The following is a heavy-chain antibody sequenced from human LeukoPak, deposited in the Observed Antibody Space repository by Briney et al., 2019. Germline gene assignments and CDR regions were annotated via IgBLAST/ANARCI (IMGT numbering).Heavy chain of an antibody. V-gene: IGHV3-74*01. CDR2: INTDGSST. CDR3: ARAGDSNRYYFDY. D-gene: IGHD6-13*01. J-gene: IGHJ4*02. CDR1: GFTFSSYW. Sequence: GGSLRLSCAASGFTFSSYWMHWVRQAPGKGLVWVSRINTDGSSTSYADSVKGRFTISRDNAKNTLYLQMNSLRAEDTAVYYCARAGDSNRYYFDYWGQGTLVTVSS.